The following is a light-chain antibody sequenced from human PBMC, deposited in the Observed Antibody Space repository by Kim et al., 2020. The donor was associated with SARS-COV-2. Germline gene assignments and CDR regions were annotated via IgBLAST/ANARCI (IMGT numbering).Light chain of an antibody. CDR1: QSVTTN. J-gene: IGKJ1*01. CDR3: QQHNNGWS. CDR2: GAS. V-gene: IGKV3D-15*01. Sequence: EIVLTQSPATLSVSPGERVTLSCRASQSVTTNLAWYQHKPGQPPRYLIYGASTRATAIPARFSGSGSGTEFTLTITSLQSEDFAVYYCQQHNNGWSFGQGTKVDIK.